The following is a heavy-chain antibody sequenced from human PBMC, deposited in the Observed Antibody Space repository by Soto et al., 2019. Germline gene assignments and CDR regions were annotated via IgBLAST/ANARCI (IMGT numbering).Heavy chain of an antibody. CDR2: IYHSGST. V-gene: IGHV4-30-2*01. Sequence: QLQLQESGSGLVKPSQTLSLTCAVSGGSISSGGYSWSWIRQPPGKGLEWIGYIYHSGSTYYNPSLKGRVTISVDGSKNQLSLKLSCVTAADTAVYYCARGEVGGYCSGGSCYSGENWFDPWGQGTLVTVSS. CDR3: ARGEVGGYCSGGSCYSGENWFDP. D-gene: IGHD2-15*01. CDR1: GGSISSGGYS. J-gene: IGHJ5*02.